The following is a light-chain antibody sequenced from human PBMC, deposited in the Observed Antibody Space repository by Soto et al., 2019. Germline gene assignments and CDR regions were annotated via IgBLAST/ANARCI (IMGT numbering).Light chain of an antibody. Sequence: DIQVTQSPSSLSASLGDRVSITCRASRDISNYLAWYQQKPGQVPRLLISGASTLHSGVPSRFSGSGPGTDFTLTITSLQPEDIATYFCQKYDTAPLTFGGGTKVEI. J-gene: IGKJ4*01. V-gene: IGKV1-27*01. CDR3: QKYDTAPLT. CDR2: GAS. CDR1: RDISNY.